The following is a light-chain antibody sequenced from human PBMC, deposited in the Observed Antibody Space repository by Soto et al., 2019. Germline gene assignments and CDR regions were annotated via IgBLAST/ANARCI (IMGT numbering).Light chain of an antibody. J-gene: IGKJ4*01. CDR1: QGVGTY. Sequence: DIQLTQSPSFLSASVGDRVSITCRASQGVGTYLAWYHQRPGKAPKLLIYAASTLQSGVPSRFSRIGSGTEFILTISSLQPEEFGTYYCQPLVSYPLTFGGGTKVEIK. CDR3: QPLVSYPLT. V-gene: IGKV1-9*01. CDR2: AAS.